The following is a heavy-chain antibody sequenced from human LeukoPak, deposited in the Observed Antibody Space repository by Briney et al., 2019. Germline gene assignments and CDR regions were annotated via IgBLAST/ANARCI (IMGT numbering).Heavy chain of an antibody. V-gene: IGHV3-21*01. CDR2: ISTSSSFI. Sequence: GGSLRLSCAASGFTFSYYAMSWVRQAPGKGLEWVSSISTSSSFIYYADSMKGRFTISRDNAKNSLYLQMNSLRAEDTAVYYCARAPAPTGLSFDYWGQGTLVTVSS. CDR1: GFTFSYYA. D-gene: IGHD3-16*02. CDR3: ARAPAPTGLSFDY. J-gene: IGHJ4*02.